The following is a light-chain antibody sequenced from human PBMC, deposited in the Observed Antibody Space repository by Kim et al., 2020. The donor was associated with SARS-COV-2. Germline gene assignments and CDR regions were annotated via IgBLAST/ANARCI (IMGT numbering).Light chain of an antibody. CDR1: QSVGSRF. CDR3: QQYGSSPWT. Sequence: SPGERAPLSCRASQSVGSRFLAWYQQKPGQAPRLLIYGASSRATGIPDRFSGSGSGTDFTLTISRLEPEDFAVYYCQQYGSSPWTFGQGTKVDIK. CDR2: GAS. J-gene: IGKJ1*01. V-gene: IGKV3-20*01.